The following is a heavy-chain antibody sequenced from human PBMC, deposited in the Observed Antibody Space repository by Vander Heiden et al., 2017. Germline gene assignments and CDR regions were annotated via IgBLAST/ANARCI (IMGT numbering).Heavy chain of an antibody. CDR3: ARDPGAGQQLWFFDI. D-gene: IGHD6-13*01. V-gene: IGHV3-33*01. Sequence: QVQLVESGGGVVQPGRSLRLSCAASGFTFRSYGMPWVPHAPGKGVEWVAVIWYDGSNKYYADSVKGRLTISRDNSKNTLYLQMNSLRAEDTAVYYCARDPGAGQQLWFFDIWGQGTMVTVSS. CDR1: GFTFRSYG. CDR2: IWYDGSNK. J-gene: IGHJ3*02.